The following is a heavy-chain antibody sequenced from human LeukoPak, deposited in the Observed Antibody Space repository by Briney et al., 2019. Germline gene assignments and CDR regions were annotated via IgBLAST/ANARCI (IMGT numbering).Heavy chain of an antibody. Sequence: GGSLRLSCATSGFTFNTYWMHWVRQAPGKGLVWPSNINADGSSITYADSVKGRFTISRDNAKNTLYLQMNSLSAEDTAVYYCALFSIPGDWGQGTLVTVSS. CDR2: INADGSSI. CDR3: ALFSIPGD. CDR1: GFTFNTYW. J-gene: IGHJ4*02. D-gene: IGHD3-9*01. V-gene: IGHV3-74*01.